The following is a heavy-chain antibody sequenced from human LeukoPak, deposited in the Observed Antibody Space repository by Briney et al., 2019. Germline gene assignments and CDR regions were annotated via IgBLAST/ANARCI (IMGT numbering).Heavy chain of an antibody. CDR3: ARDVSITIFGVPRAYYYYYGMDI. Sequence: ASVTVSCKASGYTFTSYGISWVRQAPGQGLEWMGWISAYNGNTNYAQKLQGRVTMTTDTSTSTAYMELRSLRSDDTAVYYCARDVSITIFGVPRAYYYYYGMDIWGQGTTVTVSS. V-gene: IGHV1-18*01. J-gene: IGHJ6*02. D-gene: IGHD3-3*01. CDR1: GYTFTSYG. CDR2: ISAYNGNT.